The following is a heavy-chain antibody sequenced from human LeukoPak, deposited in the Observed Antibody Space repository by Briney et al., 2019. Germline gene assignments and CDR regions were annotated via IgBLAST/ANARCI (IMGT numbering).Heavy chain of an antibody. V-gene: IGHV3-30*04. Sequence: GGSLRLSCAASGFTCSSYAMHWVRQAPGKGLKWVAVISYGGSNKYYADSVKGRFTISRDHSKNTLYLQMNNLRAEDTAVYYCASSFYYFDFWGQGTLVTVSS. CDR2: ISYGGSNK. CDR1: GFTCSSYA. J-gene: IGHJ4*02. CDR3: ASSFYYFDF.